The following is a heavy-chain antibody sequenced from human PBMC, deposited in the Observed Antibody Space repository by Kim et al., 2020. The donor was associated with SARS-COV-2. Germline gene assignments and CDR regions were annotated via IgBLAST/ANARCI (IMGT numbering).Heavy chain of an antibody. CDR3: ASSGFRYSSSTSCYRLYYLDY. Sequence: GGSLRLSCAASGFTFSSYAMSWVRQAPGKGLEWVSSISGSGGSTYYADSVKGRFTISRDNSKNTLYLQMNSLRAEDTAVYYCASSGFRYSSSTSCYRLYYLDYWGQGSLVTVSS. V-gene: IGHV3-23*01. CDR2: ISGSGGST. D-gene: IGHD2-2*01. J-gene: IGHJ4*02. CDR1: GFTFSSYA.